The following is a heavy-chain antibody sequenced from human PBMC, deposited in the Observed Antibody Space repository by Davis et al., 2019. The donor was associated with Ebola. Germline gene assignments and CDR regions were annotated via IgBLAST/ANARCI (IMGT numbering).Heavy chain of an antibody. J-gene: IGHJ5*02. CDR3: TTLGGCSGTTCANHFDP. CDR2: LRSTAYGGTV. Sequence: PSETLSLTCTVSGDSIVSSHWWTWVRQAPGTGPEWVGRLRSTAYGGTVEYATPVKGRFTISRDDSKNTLYLEMNGLKREDTAVYYCTTLGGCSGTTCANHFDPWGQGTLVTVSS. V-gene: IGHV3-15*01. CDR1: GDSIVSSHW. D-gene: IGHD2-2*01.